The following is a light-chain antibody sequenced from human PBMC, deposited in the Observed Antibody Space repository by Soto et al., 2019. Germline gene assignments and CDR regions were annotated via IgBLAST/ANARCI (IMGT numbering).Light chain of an antibody. CDR1: QGISSA. J-gene: IGKJ4*01. CDR2: DAS. CDR3: QQFNSYPPS. V-gene: IGKV1-13*02. Sequence: AIQLTQSPSSLSASVGDRVTITCRASQGISSALAWYQQKPGKAPKLLIYDASILGSGVPSRFSGSGSGTDFHLTISSLQPEDFATYYCQQFNSYPPSLGGGTKVEIK.